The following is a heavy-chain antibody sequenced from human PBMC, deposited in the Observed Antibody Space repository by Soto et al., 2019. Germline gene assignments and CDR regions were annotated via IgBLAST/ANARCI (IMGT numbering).Heavy chain of an antibody. Sequence: QLQLQESGPGSVKPSETLSLTCTVSGGSISSSFYYWGWVRQPPGKGLEWIGTISYRGNTYYNPSLKSRVTISVDTPKNQFTLKLSSVTAADTAVYYCARRPQTSYYFDYWGQGTLVTVPS. CDR3: ARRPQTSYYFDY. CDR1: GGSISSSFYY. J-gene: IGHJ4*02. CDR2: ISYRGNT. V-gene: IGHV4-39*01.